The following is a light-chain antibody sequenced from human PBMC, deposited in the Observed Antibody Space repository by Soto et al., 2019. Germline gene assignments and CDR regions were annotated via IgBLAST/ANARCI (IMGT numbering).Light chain of an antibody. CDR3: LKYYNSPT. V-gene: IGKV3-20*01. J-gene: IGKJ1*01. CDR1: QSVSNTY. CDR2: GAS. Sequence: EIVLTQSPGTLSLSPGDTATLSCRASQSVSNTYLAWYQQKPGQAPRLLLYGASTRATGIPDRFSGSGSGTDFTLTISRLEPDDFAVYYCLKYYNSPTFGQGTKVDIK.